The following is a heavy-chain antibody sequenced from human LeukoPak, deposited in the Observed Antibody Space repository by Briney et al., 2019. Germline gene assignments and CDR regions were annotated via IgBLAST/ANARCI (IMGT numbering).Heavy chain of an antibody. Sequence: GGSLRLSCAASGFTFSSYSMNWVRQAPGKGLEWVSSISSSSSYIYYADSVKGRFTISRDNAKNSLYLQMNSLRAEDTAVYYCARLGGSGSYRGYWGQGTLVTVSS. D-gene: IGHD3-10*01. CDR2: ISSSSSYI. V-gene: IGHV3-21*01. J-gene: IGHJ4*02. CDR1: GFTFSSYS. CDR3: ARLGGSGSYRGY.